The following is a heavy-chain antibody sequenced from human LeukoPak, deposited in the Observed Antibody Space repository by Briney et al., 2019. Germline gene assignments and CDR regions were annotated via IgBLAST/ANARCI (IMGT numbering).Heavy chain of an antibody. V-gene: IGHV3-74*01. CDR2: INTDGKTT. J-gene: IGHJ4*02. Sequence: GGSLRLSCAASGFTFSSSWMHWVRHAPGKGLVWVSRINTDGKTTTYADSVQGRFTISRDNTKNTLYLQMNSLSAEDTALYYCARDYPPYWGQGTLVTVSA. CDR1: GFTFSSSW. CDR3: ARDYPPY.